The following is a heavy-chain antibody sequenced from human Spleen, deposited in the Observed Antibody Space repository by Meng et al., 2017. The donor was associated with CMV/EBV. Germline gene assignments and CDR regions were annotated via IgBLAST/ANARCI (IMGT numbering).Heavy chain of an antibody. CDR1: RGSISRSNW. CDR2: IYHSGST. Sequence: TCVVSRGSISRSNWGSSVRQPPGKGLEWIGEIYHSGSTNYNPSLTSRVTISVDKSKIQFSLTLSSVTAADTAVYYCAREVDGTGFDYWGQGTLVTVSS. CDR3: AREVDGTGFDY. V-gene: IGHV4-4*02. D-gene: IGHD3-10*01. J-gene: IGHJ4*02.